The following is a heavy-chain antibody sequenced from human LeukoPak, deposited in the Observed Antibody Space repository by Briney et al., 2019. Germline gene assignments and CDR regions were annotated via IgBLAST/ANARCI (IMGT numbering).Heavy chain of an antibody. D-gene: IGHD6-19*01. Sequence: KPSETLSLTCTVSGGSISSYYWSWIRQPPGKGLEWIGYIYYSGSTNYNPSLKSRVTISVDTSKIQFSLRLSSVTAADTAVYYCARGVTSSGWFGGAFDIWGQGTMVAVSS. CDR2: IYYSGST. J-gene: IGHJ3*02. CDR3: ARGVTSSGWFGGAFDI. V-gene: IGHV4-59*01. CDR1: GGSISSYY.